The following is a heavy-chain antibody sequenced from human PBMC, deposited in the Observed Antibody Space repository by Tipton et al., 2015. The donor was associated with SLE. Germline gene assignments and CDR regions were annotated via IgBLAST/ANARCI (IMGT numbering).Heavy chain of an antibody. CDR2: IYPNGDT. V-gene: IGHV5-51*06. CDR1: GYSFTSYW. CDR3: AKDRGLTYIDY. D-gene: IGHD3-16*01. Sequence: VQLVQSGAEVKNPGESLKISCKGSGYSFTSYWIGWVRQMPGKGLEWIGYIYPNGDTYYNPSLKSRLTLSLDTSTNQFFLRLSSVTAADTAVYFCAKDRGLTYIDYWGPGTLVTVSS. J-gene: IGHJ4*02.